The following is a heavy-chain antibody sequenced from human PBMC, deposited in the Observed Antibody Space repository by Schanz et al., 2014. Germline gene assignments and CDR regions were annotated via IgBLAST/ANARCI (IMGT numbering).Heavy chain of an antibody. CDR2: MNESHSTI. J-gene: IGHJ3*01. CDR1: GFSFSSYA. Sequence: EVQLLESGGGLVEPGGSLRLSCAASGFSFSSYAMGWVRQARGKGLEWVSAMNESHSTIYYADSVRGRFTISRDNAENTLFLQMNSLRAEDTAVYYCAKDKAAGSAWFDGFNVWGQGTMVTVSS. CDR3: AKDKAAGSAWFDGFNV. D-gene: IGHD6-13*01. V-gene: IGHV3-23*01.